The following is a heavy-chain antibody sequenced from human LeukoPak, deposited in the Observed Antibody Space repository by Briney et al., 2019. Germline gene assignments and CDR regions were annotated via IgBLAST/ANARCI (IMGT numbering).Heavy chain of an antibody. D-gene: IGHD7-27*01. CDR1: GLTVSSNY. CDR3: AREGGPLGY. V-gene: IGHV4-38-2*02. Sequence: PGGSLRLSCAASGLTVSSNYMAWVRQAPGKGLEWIGSIYHSGSTYYNPSLKSRVTISVDTSKNQFSLKLSSVTAADTAVYYCAREGGPLGYWGQGTLVTVSS. J-gene: IGHJ4*02. CDR2: IYHSGST.